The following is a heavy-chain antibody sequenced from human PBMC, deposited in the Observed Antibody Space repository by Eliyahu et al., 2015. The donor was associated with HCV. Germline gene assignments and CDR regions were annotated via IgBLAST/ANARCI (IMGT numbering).Heavy chain of an antibody. CDR2: INHRGST. D-gene: IGHD4-23*01. V-gene: IGHV4-34*01. CDR3: ASALXDYGGKGVDY. Sequence: QVQLQQWXAGLLKPSETLSXTCXVYGXSFSGYYWSWXRQPPGKGLEWIGXINHRGSTNYXPSLKSRVTISVDTSXNQFSLKLSSVTAAXTAVYYCASALXDYGGKGVDYWGQGTLVTVSS. CDR1: GXSFSGYY. J-gene: IGHJ4*02.